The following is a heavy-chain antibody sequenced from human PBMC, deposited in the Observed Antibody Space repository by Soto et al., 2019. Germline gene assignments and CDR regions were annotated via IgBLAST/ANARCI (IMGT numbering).Heavy chain of an antibody. V-gene: IGHV4-34*01. J-gene: IGHJ6*02. CDR2: INHSGST. Sequence: QVQLQQWGAGLLKPSETLSLTCAVYGGSFSGYYWSWIRQPPGKGLEWIGEINHSGSTNYNPSLKSRVTISVDTSKNQFSLKLSSVTAADTAVYYCARGTLGYCSGGSCYRGYYYYYYGMDVWGQGTTVTVSS. CDR1: GGSFSGYY. D-gene: IGHD2-15*01. CDR3: ARGTLGYCSGGSCYRGYYYYYYGMDV.